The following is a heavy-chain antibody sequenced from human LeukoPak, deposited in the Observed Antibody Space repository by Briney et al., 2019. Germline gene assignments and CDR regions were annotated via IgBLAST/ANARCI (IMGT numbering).Heavy chain of an antibody. CDR1: GFTLSSYG. V-gene: IGHV3-33*01. Sequence: GGSLRLSCAASGFTLSSYGMNWVRQAPGKGLEWVAVIWYDGSNENYADSVKGRFTISRDSSTNTVYLQMNSLRAEDTAVYYCARERGLAKDFDYWGQRTLVTVSS. D-gene: IGHD6-19*01. CDR2: IWYDGSNE. J-gene: IGHJ4*02. CDR3: ARERGLAKDFDY.